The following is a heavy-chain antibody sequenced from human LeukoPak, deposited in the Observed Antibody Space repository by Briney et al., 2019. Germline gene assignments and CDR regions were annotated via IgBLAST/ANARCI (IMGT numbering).Heavy chain of an antibody. J-gene: IGHJ3*02. D-gene: IGHD6-6*01. CDR3: ARETKLAGADDAFDI. CDR1: VGTFSSYA. CDR2: IISIFGTG. Sequence: SVQVSRKGSVGTFSSYAFSWVRQAPGQGLEWVGRIISIFGTGNYAQKFQGRVTITTDESTSTAYMELSSLRSEDTAVYCCARETKLAGADDAFDIWGQGTMVTVSS. V-gene: IGHV1-69*05.